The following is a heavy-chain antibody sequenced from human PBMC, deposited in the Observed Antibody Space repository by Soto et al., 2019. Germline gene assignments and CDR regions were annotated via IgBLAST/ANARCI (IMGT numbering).Heavy chain of an antibody. J-gene: IGHJ5*02. V-gene: IGHV4-31*03. CDR1: CGSISSGGYY. Sequence: PSETLSLTCTVSCGSISSGGYYWSWIRQHPGKGLEWIGYIYYSGSTYYNPSLKSRVTISVDTSKNQFSLKLSSVTAADTAVYYCARGPKRINTIFGLVISGESNWFDPWGQGTLVTVSS. CDR2: IYYSGST. D-gene: IGHD3-3*01. CDR3: ARGPKRINTIFGLVISGESNWFDP.